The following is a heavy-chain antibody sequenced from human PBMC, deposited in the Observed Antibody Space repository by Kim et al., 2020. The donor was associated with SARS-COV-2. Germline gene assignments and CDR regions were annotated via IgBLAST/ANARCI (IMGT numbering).Heavy chain of an antibody. D-gene: IGHD1-1*01. V-gene: IGHV1-2*06. J-gene: IGHJ6*02. CDR3: ARKEPLDYFAMDL. CDR2: IDPATGGT. Sequence: ASVKVSCKASGYRFNNYYIHWVRQAPGQGLEWMGRIDPATGGTRSPEKFQGRVTMTVDTPVMTGFLEISRLTSDDTAVYYCARKEPLDYFAMDLWGQGTTVIV. CDR1: GYRFNNYY.